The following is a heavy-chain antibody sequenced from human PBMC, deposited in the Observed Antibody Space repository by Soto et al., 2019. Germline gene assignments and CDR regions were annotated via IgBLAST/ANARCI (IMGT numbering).Heavy chain of an antibody. J-gene: IGHJ4*02. Sequence: EVHLVESGGGLVQPGGSLRLSCVGSGFTFSDHYMDWVRQASGKGLEWVGRIRTRTNRYTTEYAASVKGTFIISRDDSKNSLYLQMNSLKTEDTAVYYCVRGCRGGSCHSHYFDYWGQGTLVSVSS. CDR1: GFTFSDHY. V-gene: IGHV3-72*01. D-gene: IGHD2-15*01. CDR2: IRTRTNRYTT. CDR3: VRGCRGGSCHSHYFDY.